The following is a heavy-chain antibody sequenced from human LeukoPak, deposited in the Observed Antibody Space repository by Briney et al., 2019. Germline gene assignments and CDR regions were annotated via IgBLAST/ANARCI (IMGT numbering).Heavy chain of an antibody. Sequence: GGSLRLSCAASGFTFSSYSMNWVRQAPGKGLEWVSSISSSSSYIYYADSVKGRFTISRDNAKNSLYLQMNSLKTEDTAVYYCTTAVYYDILTGYSTFDYWGQGTLVTVSS. CDR1: GFTFSSYS. V-gene: IGHV3-21*03. CDR3: TTAVYYDILTGYSTFDY. J-gene: IGHJ4*02. D-gene: IGHD3-9*01. CDR2: ISSSSSYI.